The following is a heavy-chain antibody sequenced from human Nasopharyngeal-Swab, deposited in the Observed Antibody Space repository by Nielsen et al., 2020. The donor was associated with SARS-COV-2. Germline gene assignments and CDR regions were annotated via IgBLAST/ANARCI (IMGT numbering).Heavy chain of an antibody. CDR1: GYTFTSYD. D-gene: IGHD2-2*01. V-gene: IGHV1-8*01. CDR2: MNPNSGNT. J-gene: IGHJ5*02. Sequence: ASVKVSCKASGYTFTSYDINWVRQATGQGLEWMGWMNPNSGNTGYAQKFQGRVTMTRNTSISTACMELSSLRSEDTAVYYCARGRRVVVPAAIYYWFDPWGQGTLVTVSS. CDR3: ARGRRVVVPAAIYYWFDP.